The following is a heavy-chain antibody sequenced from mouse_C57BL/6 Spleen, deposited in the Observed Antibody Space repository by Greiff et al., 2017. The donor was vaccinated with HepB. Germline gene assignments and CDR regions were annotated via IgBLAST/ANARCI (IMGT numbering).Heavy chain of an antibody. V-gene: IGHV1-54*01. Sequence: VQLQQSGAELVRPGTSVKVSCKASGYAFTNYLIEWVKQRPGQGLEWIGVINPGSGGTNYNEKFKGKATLTADKSSSTAYMQLSSLTSEDSAVYFCAIEATSYYAMDYWGQGTSVTVSS. CDR1: GYAFTNYL. CDR2: INPGSGGT. J-gene: IGHJ4*01. CDR3: AIEATSYYAMDY. D-gene: IGHD3-2*02.